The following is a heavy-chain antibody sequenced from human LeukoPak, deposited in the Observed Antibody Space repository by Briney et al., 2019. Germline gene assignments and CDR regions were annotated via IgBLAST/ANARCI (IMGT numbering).Heavy chain of an antibody. V-gene: IGHV4-39*01. D-gene: IGHD3-22*01. CDR2: VYYSGST. J-gene: IGHJ2*01. Sequence: SETLSLTCTVSGGSISSSSYYWGWIRQPPGKGLEWIGNVYYSGSTYYNPSLKSRVTISVDTSKNQFSLKLSSVTAADTAVYYCASLAHYYDSSRYLDGRYFYLWGRGTLVTVSS. CDR1: GGSISSSSYY. CDR3: ASLAHYYDSSRYLDGRYFYL.